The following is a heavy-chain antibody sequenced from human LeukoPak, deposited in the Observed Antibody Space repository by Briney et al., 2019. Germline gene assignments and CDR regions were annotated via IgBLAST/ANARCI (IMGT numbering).Heavy chain of an antibody. J-gene: IGHJ4*02. V-gene: IGHV1-2*02. CDR3: GRKSANRKTSEFDY. D-gene: IGHD1-14*01. Sequence: ASVKVSFKPSGYTFTDYYMNWVRQAPGQGLEWMGWIHPNSGGIKYAQKFQGRVTMTRDTSISTAYMELSGLTSDDTAVYYCGRKSANRKTSEFDYWGQGTLVTVSS. CDR2: IHPNSGGI. CDR1: GYTFTDYY.